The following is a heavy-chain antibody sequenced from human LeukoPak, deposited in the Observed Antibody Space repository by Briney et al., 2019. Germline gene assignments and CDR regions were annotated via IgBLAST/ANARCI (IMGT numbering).Heavy chain of an antibody. J-gene: IGHJ5*02. CDR1: GGSIGTGPHF. CDR3: ARSAFFYGSWRGWFDT. V-gene: IGHV4-39*01. D-gene: IGHD3-10*01. CDR2: VYETGTT. Sequence: SETLSLTCSVSGGSIGTGPHFWGWLRQTPGEALEWIGSVYETGTTYYTPSLQSRVTLSIDASKSQLSLRLTSVTAADTAIYFCARSAFFYGSWRGWFDTWGPGTLVSVSS.